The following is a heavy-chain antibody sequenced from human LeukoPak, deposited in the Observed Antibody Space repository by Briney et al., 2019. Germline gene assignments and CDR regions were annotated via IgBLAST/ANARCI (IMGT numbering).Heavy chain of an antibody. CDR2: ISGSGGTT. V-gene: IGHV3-48*04. Sequence: GGSLRLSCAASGFTFNSYSMNWVRQAPGKGLEWVSVISGSGGTTYYADSVKGRFTISRDNAKNTLYLQMNSLRAEDTAVYYCVRDLSGPIDYWGQGTLVTVSS. CDR1: GFTFNSYS. J-gene: IGHJ4*02. D-gene: IGHD3-9*01. CDR3: VRDLSGPIDY.